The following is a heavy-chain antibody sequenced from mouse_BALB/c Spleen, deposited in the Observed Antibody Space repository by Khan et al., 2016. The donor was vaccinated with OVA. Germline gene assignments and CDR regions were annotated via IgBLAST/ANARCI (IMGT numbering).Heavy chain of an antibody. CDR2: INTYTGEP. CDR3: AKGYWYFDV. V-gene: IGHV9-1*02. CDR1: GYTFTDHG. Sequence: QIQLVQSGPELKKPGETVRISCKASGYTFTDHGMNWLKQAPGKGLKWMGWINTYTGEPTYTDDFKGRFAFSLETSAITAYLQINNLKTEGMATXFGAKGYWYFDVWGAGNTVTVSS. J-gene: IGHJ1*01.